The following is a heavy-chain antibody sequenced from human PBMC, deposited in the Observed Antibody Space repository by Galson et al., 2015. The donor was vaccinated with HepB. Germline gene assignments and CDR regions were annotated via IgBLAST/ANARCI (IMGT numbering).Heavy chain of an antibody. CDR3: ARDKGLHRPTSCFDY. V-gene: IGHV3-30*04. CDR2: ISYDGSNK. Sequence: SLRLSCAASGFTFSSYAMHWVRQAPGKGLEWVAVISYDGSNKYYADSVKGRFTISRDNSKNTLYLQMNSLRAEDTAVYYCARDKGLHRPTSCFDYWGQGTLVTVSS. D-gene: IGHD5-24*01. CDR1: GFTFSSYA. J-gene: IGHJ4*02.